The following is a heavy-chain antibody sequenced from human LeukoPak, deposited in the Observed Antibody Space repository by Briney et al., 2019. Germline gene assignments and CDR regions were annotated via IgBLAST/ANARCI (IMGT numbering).Heavy chain of an antibody. Sequence: GGSLRLSCAASGITVSSNYMSWVRQGPGKGLECVSVIYSGGSTYYADSVKGRFTISRDNSKNTVYLQMNSLRAEDTAVYYCARLVSRSLDYWGQGTLVTVS. V-gene: IGHV3-53*01. J-gene: IGHJ4*02. CDR2: IYSGGST. D-gene: IGHD3-16*01. CDR1: GITVSSNY. CDR3: ARLVSRSLDY.